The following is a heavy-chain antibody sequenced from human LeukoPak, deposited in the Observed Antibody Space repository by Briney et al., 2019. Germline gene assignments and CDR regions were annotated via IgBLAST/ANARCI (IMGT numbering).Heavy chain of an antibody. CDR3: AREAHDYGDYLPDY. D-gene: IGHD4-17*01. CDR1: GGTFSSYA. J-gene: IGHJ4*02. V-gene: IGHV1-69*04. Sequence: SVKVSCKASGGTFSSYAISWVRQAPGQGLEWMGRIIPILGIANYAQKFQGRATITADKSTSTAYMELSSLRSEDTAVYYCAREAHDYGDYLPDYWGQGTLVTVSS. CDR2: IIPILGIA.